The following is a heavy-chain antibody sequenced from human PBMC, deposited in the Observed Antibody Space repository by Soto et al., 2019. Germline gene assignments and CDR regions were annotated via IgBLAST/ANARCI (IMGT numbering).Heavy chain of an antibody. CDR2: INPNSGDT. V-gene: IGHV1-2*04. J-gene: IGHJ6*02. D-gene: IGHD3-16*01. CDR3: ARAFPDDYYYYGMDV. CDR1: GYTFTGYY. Sequence: GPSVKVSCQASGYTFTGYYMHWVRQAPGQGLEWMGWINPNSGDTNYAQKFQGWVTMTRDTSISTAYMELSRLRSDDTAVYYCARAFPDDYYYYGMDVWGQGTTVTVSS.